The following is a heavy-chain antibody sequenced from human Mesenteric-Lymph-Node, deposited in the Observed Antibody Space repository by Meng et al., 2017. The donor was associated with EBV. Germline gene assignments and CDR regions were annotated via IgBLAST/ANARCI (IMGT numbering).Heavy chain of an antibody. V-gene: IGHV1-8*01. Sequence: QVQLVQSGAEVKKPGASVKVSCKASGYSFSSYDINWVRQAAGQGFEWLGWMNPRSANTGYAQKFQGRITMTRDTSMTTAYMELSSLMSEDTAVYYCARTYRYNWHPDYWGQGTLVTVAS. J-gene: IGHJ4*02. D-gene: IGHD1-20*01. CDR3: ARTYRYNWHPDY. CDR2: MNPRSANT. CDR1: GYSFSSYD.